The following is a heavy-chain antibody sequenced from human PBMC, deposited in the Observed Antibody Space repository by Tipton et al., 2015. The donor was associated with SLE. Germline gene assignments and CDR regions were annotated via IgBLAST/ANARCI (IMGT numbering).Heavy chain of an antibody. Sequence: GSPRLSCAASGFTFRSYWMHWVRQAPGKGLVWVSRTNEDGTITSYEDSVKGRFTISRDNAKNTLYLQMNSLRAEDTALYYCARGIDPSSSRISDYWGQGTLVSVSS. V-gene: IGHV3-74*01. J-gene: IGHJ4*02. D-gene: IGHD6-13*01. CDR2: TNEDGTIT. CDR1: GFTFRSYW. CDR3: ARGIDPSSSRISDY.